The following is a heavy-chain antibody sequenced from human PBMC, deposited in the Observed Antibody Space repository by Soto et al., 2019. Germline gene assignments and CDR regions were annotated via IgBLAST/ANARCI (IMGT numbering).Heavy chain of an antibody. CDR3: ARYSSGWYLNYYGMDV. CDR2: IYPGASDT. D-gene: IGHD6-19*01. J-gene: IGHJ6*02. Sequence: GESLKISCKGSGYSFTSYWIGWVRQMPGKGLEWMGIIYPGASDTRYSPSFQGQVTISADKSISTAYLQWSSLKASDTAMYYCARYSSGWYLNYYGMDVWGQGTTVTVSS. V-gene: IGHV5-51*01. CDR1: GYSFTSYW.